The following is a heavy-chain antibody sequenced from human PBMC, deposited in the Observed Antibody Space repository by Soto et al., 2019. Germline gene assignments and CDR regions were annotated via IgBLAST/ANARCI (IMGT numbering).Heavy chain of an antibody. CDR2: IYYSGST. V-gene: IGHV4-59*01. CDR3: AEAEGRGYDSSGYYILVDAFDI. D-gene: IGHD3-22*01. CDR1: CVSISSYY. Sequence: SENLSLTCHVSCVSISSYYWSWIRQPQGKGLVWIGYIYYSGSTNYNPSLTRRVTRSVDTSKNQLPLKRSSVXDTDTAVYYCAEAEGRGYDSSGYYILVDAFDIWGKGTTVT. J-gene: IGHJ3*02.